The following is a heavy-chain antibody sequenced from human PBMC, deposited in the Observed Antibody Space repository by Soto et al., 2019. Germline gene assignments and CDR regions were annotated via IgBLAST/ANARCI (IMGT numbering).Heavy chain of an antibody. V-gene: IGHV4-31*03. Sequence: PSETLSLTCTVSGGSIISVGYYWNWIRQHPGKGLEWIGYIYYSGSTFYNPSLKSRVTISIDTSMNQFSLRLSSVAAADTAVYYCARAPAARNWFDPWGQGTLVTVSS. CDR2: IYYSGST. CDR3: ARAPAARNWFDP. CDR1: GGSIISVGYY. J-gene: IGHJ5*02. D-gene: IGHD2-2*01.